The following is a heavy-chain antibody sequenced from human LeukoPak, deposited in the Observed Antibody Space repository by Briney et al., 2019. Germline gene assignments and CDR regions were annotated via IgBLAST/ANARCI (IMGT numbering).Heavy chain of an antibody. CDR1: GFPFSSYA. V-gene: IGHV3-23*01. J-gene: IGHJ4*02. CDR3: AKSDYYDSSGHPSSFEY. Sequence: GGSLRLSCAASGFPFSSYAMSWVRQAPGRALECVSAVSGSGGTTYYADSVKGRFTISRDNSKNTLYLQMNSLRAEDTAVYYCAKSDYYDSSGHPSSFEYWGQGTLVTVSS. D-gene: IGHD3-22*01. CDR2: VSGSGGTT.